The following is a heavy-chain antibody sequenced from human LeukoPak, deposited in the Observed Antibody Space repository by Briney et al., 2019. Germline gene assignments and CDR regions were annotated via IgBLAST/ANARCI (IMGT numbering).Heavy chain of an antibody. V-gene: IGHV4-59*02. J-gene: IGHJ4*02. CDR1: DGSVRSYY. CDR2: VNYSGRT. Sequence: PSETLSLTCTVSDGSVRSYYWSWIRQPPGKGLEWIGYVNYSGRTTYNPSLNKRVTISLYTSKNQFSLKLNSVNAADTAVYYCASLLGSGSGSYLFDFWGQGTLVTVSS. D-gene: IGHD1-26*01. CDR3: ASLLGSGSGSYLFDF.